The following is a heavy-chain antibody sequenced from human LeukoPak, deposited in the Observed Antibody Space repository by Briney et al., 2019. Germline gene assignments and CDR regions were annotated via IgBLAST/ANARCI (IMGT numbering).Heavy chain of an antibody. CDR3: AKDIVVVPAAKYYYYGMDV. J-gene: IGHJ6*02. CDR1: GYTFTSHG. Sequence: GASVKVSCKTSGYTFTSHGLSWVRQAPGQGLERMGWISAYNGNTNYAQKLQGRVTMTTDTSTSTAYMELRSLRSDDTAVYYCAKDIVVVPAAKYYYYGMDVWGQGTTVTVSS. CDR2: ISAYNGNT. D-gene: IGHD2-2*01. V-gene: IGHV1-18*01.